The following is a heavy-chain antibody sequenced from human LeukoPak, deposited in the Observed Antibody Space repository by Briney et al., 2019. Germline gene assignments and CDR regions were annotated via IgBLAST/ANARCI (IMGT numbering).Heavy chain of an antibody. CDR2: ISGNSGTT. D-gene: IGHD2-21*02. CDR1: GFTFSSYG. J-gene: IGHJ4*02. CDR3: AKDRLLNCRGDCYIFDY. Sequence: GGSLRLSCAASGFTFSSYGMSWVRQAPGKGLEWVSGISGNSGTTYYADSVKGRFTISRDNSKNTLYLQVNGLRTEDTAVYYCAKDRLLNCRGDCYIFDYWGQGTVVTVSS. V-gene: IGHV3-23*01.